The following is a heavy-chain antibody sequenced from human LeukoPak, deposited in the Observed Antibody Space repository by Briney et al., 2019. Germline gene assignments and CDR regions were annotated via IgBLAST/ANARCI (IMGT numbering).Heavy chain of an antibody. J-gene: IGHJ6*03. CDR3: AKHNWNYDYYYYMDV. Sequence: GRSLRLSCAASGFTFDDYAMHWVRQAPGKGLEWVSGISWNSGSIGYADSVKGRFTISRDNAKNSLYLQMNSLRAEDTAVYYCAKHNWNYDYYYYMDVWGKGTRSPSP. V-gene: IGHV3-9*01. CDR1: GFTFDDYA. CDR2: ISWNSGSI. D-gene: IGHD1-1*01.